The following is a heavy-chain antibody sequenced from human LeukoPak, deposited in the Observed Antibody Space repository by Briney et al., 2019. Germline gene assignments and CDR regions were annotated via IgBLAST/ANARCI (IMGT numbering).Heavy chain of an antibody. V-gene: IGHV3-7*01. J-gene: IGHJ6*03. CDR3: AKDNAIYDYVWGSYRYHYYYYMDV. D-gene: IGHD3-16*02. Sequence: LSGGSLRLSCAASGFTFSSYWMSWVRQAPGKGLEWVANIKQDGSEKYYVDSVKGRFTISRDNAKNSLYLQMNSLRAEDTAVYYCAKDNAIYDYVWGSYRYHYYYYMDVWGKGTTVTVSS. CDR2: IKQDGSEK. CDR1: GFTFSSYW.